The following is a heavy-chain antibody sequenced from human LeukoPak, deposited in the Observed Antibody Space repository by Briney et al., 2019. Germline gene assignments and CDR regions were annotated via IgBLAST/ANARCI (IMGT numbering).Heavy chain of an antibody. V-gene: IGHV3-21*01. CDR2: ISSSSSYI. J-gene: IGHJ4*02. D-gene: IGHD6-19*01. Sequence: GGSLRLSCAASGFTFSSYSMNWVRQAPGKGLEWVSSISSSSSYIYYADSVKGRFTISRDNAKNSLYLQMNSLRAEDTAVYYCAKGLGYRSSGWYYFDYWGQGTLVTVSS. CDR1: GFTFSSYS. CDR3: AKGLGYRSSGWYYFDY.